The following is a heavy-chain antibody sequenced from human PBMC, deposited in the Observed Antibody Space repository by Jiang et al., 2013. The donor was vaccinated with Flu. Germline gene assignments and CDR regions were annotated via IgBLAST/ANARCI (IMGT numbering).Heavy chain of an antibody. CDR3: AREERRSSGYFDH. V-gene: IGHV7-4-1*02. CDR1: GYPFTSYA. Sequence: QSGSELKKPGASVKISCKASGYPFTSYAINWVRQAPGQGLEWMGWINTNTGSPAYARGFTGRFVFSLDTSVSTAYLQISGLKAEDSGLYYCAREERRSSGYFDHWGQGALVTVSS. J-gene: IGHJ4*02. D-gene: IGHD3-22*01. CDR2: INTNTGSP.